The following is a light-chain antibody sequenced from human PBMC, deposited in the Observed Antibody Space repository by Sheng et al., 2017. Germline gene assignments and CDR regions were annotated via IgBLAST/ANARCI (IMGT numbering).Light chain of an antibody. CDR2: DVS. V-gene: IGLV2-14*03. J-gene: IGLJ2*01. Sequence: QSALTQPASVSGSPGQSITISCTGTSSDVGSYNYVSWYQQHPGKAPKVMIYDVSNRPSGVSNRFSGSKSGNTVSLTISGLQAEDEADYYCSSYSSTNTLLFGGGTKLTVL. CDR1: SSDVGSYNY. CDR3: SSYSSTNTLL.